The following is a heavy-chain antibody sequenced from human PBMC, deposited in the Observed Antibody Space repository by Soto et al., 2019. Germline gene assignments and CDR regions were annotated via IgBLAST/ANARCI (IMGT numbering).Heavy chain of an antibody. CDR3: ARETGAPNWYFDL. V-gene: IGHV1-69*05. J-gene: IGHJ2*01. Sequence: VASVKVSCKASGGTFSSYAISWVRQAPGQGLEWMGWIIPIFGTTNYAQKFQGRVTMTRDTSISTAYMELSRLRSDDTAVYYCARETGAPNWYFDLWGRGTLVTVSS. CDR2: IIPIFGTT. CDR1: GGTFSSYA.